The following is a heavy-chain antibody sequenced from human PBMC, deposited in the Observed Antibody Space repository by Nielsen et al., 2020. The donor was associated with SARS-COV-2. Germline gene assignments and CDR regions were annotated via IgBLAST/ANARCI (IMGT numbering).Heavy chain of an antibody. Sequence: ASVKVSCKASGYTFTTYGISWVRQAPGQGLEWMGWINTYNANTNYAQKFQGRVTITADKSTSTAYMELSSLRSEDTAVYYCARKDCSGGSCYFDYWGQGTLVTVSS. CDR3: ARKDCSGGSCYFDY. D-gene: IGHD2-15*01. CDR2: INTYNANT. J-gene: IGHJ4*02. V-gene: IGHV1-18*01. CDR1: GYTFTTYG.